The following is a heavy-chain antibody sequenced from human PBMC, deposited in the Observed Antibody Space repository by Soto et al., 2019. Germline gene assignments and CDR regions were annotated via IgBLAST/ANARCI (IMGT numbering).Heavy chain of an antibody. D-gene: IGHD6-19*01. V-gene: IGHV4-38-2*02. CDR2: TYSIGNT. Sequence: SETLSLTCTVSGASIRSGAYWGWIRQPPGKGLEWIGSTYSIGNTYYNPSLKSGVTISADTSKNQFSLNLISVTAADTAVYYCRRSSRYSTDVWGQGITVTVSS. CDR3: RRSSRYSTDV. CDR1: GASIRSGAY. J-gene: IGHJ6*02.